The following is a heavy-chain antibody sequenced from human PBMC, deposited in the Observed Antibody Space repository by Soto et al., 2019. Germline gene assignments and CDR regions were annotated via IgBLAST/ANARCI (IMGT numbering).Heavy chain of an antibody. J-gene: IGHJ4*02. CDR2: ISGMSTTI. CDR1: GFTFSSRS. D-gene: IGHD1-1*01. Sequence: PGGSLRLSCAASGFTFSSRSMNWVRQAPGKGLEWISYISGMSTTIYYADSVKGRFTISRDNAKNSLSLQMNSLRDEDTAVYYCARGELDRTIDYWGQGTLVTVSS. V-gene: IGHV3-48*02. CDR3: ARGELDRTIDY.